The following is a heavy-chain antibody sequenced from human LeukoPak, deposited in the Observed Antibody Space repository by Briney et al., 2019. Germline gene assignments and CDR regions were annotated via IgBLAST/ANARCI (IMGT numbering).Heavy chain of an antibody. Sequence: ASVKVSCKASGYRFSDYYLRWVRQAPGRGLEWMGSIKPNSGGANYEQKFQGRVTMTTDTSISTAYMELSRLKSDDTAVYYCARALFMAQSEDYWGQGTLVTVSS. CDR1: GYRFSDYY. D-gene: IGHD3-10*01. CDR2: IKPNSGGA. V-gene: IGHV1-2*02. J-gene: IGHJ4*02. CDR3: ARALFMAQSEDY.